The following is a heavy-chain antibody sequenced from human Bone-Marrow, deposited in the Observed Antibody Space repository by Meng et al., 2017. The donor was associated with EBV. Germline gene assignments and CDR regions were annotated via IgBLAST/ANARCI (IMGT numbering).Heavy chain of an antibody. V-gene: IGHV1-18*01. Sequence: QFQLVAAGAEVEEPGGSVKVSCKASGYTFTSYGISWVRQAPGQGLEWMGWISAYNGNTNYAQKLQGRVTMTTDTSTSTAYMELRSLRSDDTAVYYCARFLDYDSSGYYYGSFDYWGQGTLVTVSS. D-gene: IGHD3-22*01. CDR2: ISAYNGNT. CDR1: GYTFTSYG. CDR3: ARFLDYDSSGYYYGSFDY. J-gene: IGHJ4*02.